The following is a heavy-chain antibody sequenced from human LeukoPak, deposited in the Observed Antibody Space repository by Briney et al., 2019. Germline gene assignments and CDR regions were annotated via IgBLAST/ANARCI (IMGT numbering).Heavy chain of an antibody. Sequence: NPSQTLSLTCTVSGGSISSGDYYWSWIRQPPGKGLEWIGYIYHSGSTYYNPSLKSRVTISVDRSKNQFSLKLSSVTAADTAVYYCARVSTYGRWFDPWGQGTLVTVSS. V-gene: IGHV4-30-2*01. J-gene: IGHJ5*02. D-gene: IGHD4-17*01. CDR3: ARVSTYGRWFDP. CDR2: IYHSGST. CDR1: GGSISSGDYY.